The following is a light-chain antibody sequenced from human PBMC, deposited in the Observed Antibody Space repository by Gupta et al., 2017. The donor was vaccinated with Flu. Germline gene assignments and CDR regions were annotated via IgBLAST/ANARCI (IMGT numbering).Light chain of an antibody. CDR2: EDN. CDR1: GGSIGSNY. J-gene: IGLJ2*01. V-gene: IGLV6-57*01. Sequence: SPGRTFTIAGTGRGGSIGSNYGQWYQQPPGTFLTNVINEDNKRPAGVPARFSGSIDRSSNAASLTSAGLKNEDEADYYCQAYEVFGGGTKLTVL. CDR3: QAYEV.